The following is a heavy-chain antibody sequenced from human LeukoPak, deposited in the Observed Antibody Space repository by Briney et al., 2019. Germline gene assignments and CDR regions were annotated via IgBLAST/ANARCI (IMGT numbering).Heavy chain of an antibody. CDR2: IYYSGST. J-gene: IGHJ6*03. CDR3: AREVVVVPATLYYMDV. D-gene: IGHD2-2*01. Sequence: SETLSLTCTVSGGSISCHYWSWIRQPPGKGLEWIGYIYYSGSTNYNPSLKSRVTISVDTSKNQFSLKLSSVTAADTAVYYCAREVVVVPATLYYMDVWGKGTTVTVSS. CDR1: GGSISCHY. V-gene: IGHV4-59*11.